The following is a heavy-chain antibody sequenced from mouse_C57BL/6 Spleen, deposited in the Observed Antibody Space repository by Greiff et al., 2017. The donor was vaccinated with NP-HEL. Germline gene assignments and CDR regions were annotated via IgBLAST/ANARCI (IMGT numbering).Heavy chain of an antibody. D-gene: IGHD1-1*01. V-gene: IGHV1-54*01. CDR2: INPGSGGT. Sequence: QVQLKESGAELVRPGTSVKVSCKASGYAFTNYLIEWVKQRPGQGLEWIGVINPGSGGTNYNEKFKGKATLTADKSSSTAYMQLSSLTSEDSAVYFCARGTVVGRDYWGQGTTLTVSS. CDR3: ARGTVVGRDY. J-gene: IGHJ2*01. CDR1: GYAFTNYL.